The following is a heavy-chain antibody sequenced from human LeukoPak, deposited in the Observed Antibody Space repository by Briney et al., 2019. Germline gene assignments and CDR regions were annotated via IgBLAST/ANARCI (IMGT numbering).Heavy chain of an antibody. CDR2: ISYDGSNK. D-gene: IGHD5-12*01. CDR1: GFTVSSNY. CDR3: AKDYSGYDEGDAFDI. V-gene: IGHV3-30*18. J-gene: IGHJ3*02. Sequence: GGSLRLSCAASGFTVSSNYMSWVRQAPGKGLEWVAVISYDGSNKYYADSVKGRFTISRDNSKNTLYLQMNSLRAEDTAVYYCAKDYSGYDEGDAFDIWGQGTMVTVSS.